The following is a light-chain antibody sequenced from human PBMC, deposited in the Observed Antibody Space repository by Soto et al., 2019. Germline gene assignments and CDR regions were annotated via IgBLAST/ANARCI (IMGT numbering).Light chain of an antibody. J-gene: IGKJ4*01. CDR3: QQRSNWFLT. Sequence: EIVLTQSPATLSLSPGERATLSCRASQSVSSYLAWYQQRPGQAPRLLIYAASQRATGIPARFSGSGSGTDFTLTISSLEPEDFAVYYCQQRSNWFLTFGGGTKVDI. CDR1: QSVSSY. CDR2: AAS. V-gene: IGKV3-11*01.